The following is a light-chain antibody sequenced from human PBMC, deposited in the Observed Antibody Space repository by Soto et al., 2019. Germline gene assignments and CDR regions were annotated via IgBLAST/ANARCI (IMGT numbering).Light chain of an antibody. CDR3: QQYGSSPMYT. CDR2: VAS. J-gene: IGKJ2*01. CDR1: QSVSSTY. Sequence: EIVLTQSPGTLSLSPGERATLSCRASQSVSSTYLAWYQQKPGQAPRLLIYVASSRATGIPDRFSGSGSGTDFTLTISRLEPEDFAMYYCQQYGSSPMYTFGQGTKLEIK. V-gene: IGKV3-20*01.